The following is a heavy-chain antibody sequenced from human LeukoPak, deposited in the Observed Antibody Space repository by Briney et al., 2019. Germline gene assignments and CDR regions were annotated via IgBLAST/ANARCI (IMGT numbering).Heavy chain of an antibody. D-gene: IGHD5-12*01. CDR2: VYHTGST. J-gene: IGHJ4*02. CDR3: ATGRSVAGQIDY. Sequence: PSETLSLTCAVSDYSISSGYYWGWIRQPPGKGLEWIGNVYHTGSTNYNPSLKSRVTISADTSKNQFSLKLTSVTAADEAVYYCATGRSVAGQIDYWGQGTLVTVSS. CDR1: DYSISSGYY. V-gene: IGHV4-38-2*01.